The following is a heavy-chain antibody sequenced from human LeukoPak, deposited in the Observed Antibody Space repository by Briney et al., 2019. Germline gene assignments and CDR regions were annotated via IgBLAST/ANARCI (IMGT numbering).Heavy chain of an antibody. CDR2: INWNSDSI. CDR1: GFTFDDYA. Sequence: GGSLRLSCAVSGFTFDDYAMHWVRQVPGKGLEWVSGINWNSDSIGYADSVKGRFTTSRDNAKNSLYLQMNSLRAEDTAVYYCARVFDYWGQGTLVTVSS. V-gene: IGHV3-9*01. CDR3: ARVFDY. J-gene: IGHJ4*02.